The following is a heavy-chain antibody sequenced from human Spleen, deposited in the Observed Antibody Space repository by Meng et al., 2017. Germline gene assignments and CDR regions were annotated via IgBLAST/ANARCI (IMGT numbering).Heavy chain of an antibody. CDR2: ISYDGSNK. CDR3: ARDFSDSSGWYAIND. Sequence: GESLKISCVVSGLRFNTYWMHWVRQAPGKGLEWVAVISYDGSNKYYADSVKGRFTISRDNSKNTLYLQMNSLRAEDTAVYYCARDFSDSSGWYAINDWGQGTLVTVSS. V-gene: IGHV3-30*01. D-gene: IGHD6-19*01. J-gene: IGHJ4*02. CDR1: GLRFNTYW.